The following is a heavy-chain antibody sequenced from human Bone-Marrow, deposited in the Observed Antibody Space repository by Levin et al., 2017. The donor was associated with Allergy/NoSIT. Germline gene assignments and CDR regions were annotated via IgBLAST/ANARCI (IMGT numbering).Heavy chain of an antibody. J-gene: IGHJ3*02. CDR2: ISSSSSYT. CDR3: ARVCARGGTTGTTEGDAFDS. Sequence: PGGSLRLSCAASGFTFSDYYMSWIRQAPGKGLEWVSYISSSSSYTNYADSVKGRFTISRDNAKNSLYLQMNSLRAEDTAVYYCARVCARGGTTGTTEGDAFDSWGQGTMVTVSS. CDR1: GFTFSDYY. D-gene: IGHD1-1*01. V-gene: IGHV3-11*05.